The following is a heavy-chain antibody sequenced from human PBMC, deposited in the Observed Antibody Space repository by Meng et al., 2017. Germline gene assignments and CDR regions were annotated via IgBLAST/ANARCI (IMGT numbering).Heavy chain of an antibody. CDR3: ARVGGSRVAGFDY. CDR2: IYSGGST. D-gene: IGHD2-15*01. CDR1: GFTVSSNY. J-gene: IGHJ4*02. Sequence: GESLKTSCAASGFTVSSNYVSWVRQAPGKGLEWVSVIYSGGSTYYADSVKGRFTISRDNSKNTLYLQMNSLRAEDTAVYYCARVGGSRVAGFDYWGQGTLVTVSS. V-gene: IGHV3-66*02.